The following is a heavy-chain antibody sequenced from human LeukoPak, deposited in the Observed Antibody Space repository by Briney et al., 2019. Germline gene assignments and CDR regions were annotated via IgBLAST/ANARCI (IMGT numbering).Heavy chain of an antibody. V-gene: IGHV3-7*01. D-gene: IGHD3-3*01. CDR1: GFTFSSYW. CDR3: ARVITIFGVDGGWFDP. Sequence: GGSLRLSCAASGFTFSSYWMSWVRQAPGKGLEWVANIKQDGSEKYYVDSVKGRFTISRDNAKNSLYLQMNSLRAVDTAVYYCARVITIFGVDGGWFDPWGQGTLVTVSS. J-gene: IGHJ5*02. CDR2: IKQDGSEK.